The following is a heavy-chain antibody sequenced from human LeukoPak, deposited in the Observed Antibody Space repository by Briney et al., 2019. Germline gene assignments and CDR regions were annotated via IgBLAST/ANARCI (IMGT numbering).Heavy chain of an antibody. D-gene: IGHD5-24*01. Sequence: GASVKVSCKASGGTFSSYAISWVRQAPGQGLEWMGWISAYNGNTNYAQKLQGRVTMTTDTSTSTAYMELRSLRSDDTAVYYCARVRRVGFNWFDPWGQGTLVTVSS. V-gene: IGHV1-18*01. CDR2: ISAYNGNT. CDR1: GGTFSSYA. CDR3: ARVRRVGFNWFDP. J-gene: IGHJ5*02.